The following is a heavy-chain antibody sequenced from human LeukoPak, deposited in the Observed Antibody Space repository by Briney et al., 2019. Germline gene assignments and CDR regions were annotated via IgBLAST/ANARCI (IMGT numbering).Heavy chain of an antibody. Sequence: SVKVSSKASGGTFSSYTISWVRQAPGQGLEWMGGIIPIFGTANYAQKFQGGVTITTDESTSTAYMELSSLRSEDTAVYYCASFYYGSGSPTYFYYMDVWGKGTTVTVSS. CDR1: GGTFSSYT. D-gene: IGHD3-10*01. J-gene: IGHJ6*03. CDR2: IIPIFGTA. V-gene: IGHV1-69*05. CDR3: ASFYYGSGSPTYFYYMDV.